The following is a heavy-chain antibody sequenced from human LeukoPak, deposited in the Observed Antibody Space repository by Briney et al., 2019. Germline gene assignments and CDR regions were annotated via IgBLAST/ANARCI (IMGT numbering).Heavy chain of an antibody. Sequence: PGGSLRLSCAASGFTFSSYGMSWVRRAPGKGLEWVSAISGSGGSTYYADSVKGRFTISRDNAKNSLYLQMNSLRAEDTAVYYCAELGITMIGGVWGKGTTVTISS. J-gene: IGHJ6*04. CDR1: GFTFSSYG. CDR2: ISGSGGST. D-gene: IGHD3-10*02. V-gene: IGHV3-23*01. CDR3: AELGITMIGGV.